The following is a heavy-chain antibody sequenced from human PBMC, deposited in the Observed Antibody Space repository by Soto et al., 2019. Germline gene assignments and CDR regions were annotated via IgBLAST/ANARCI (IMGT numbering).Heavy chain of an antibody. CDR2: ISGSGGST. Sequence: GSLRLSCAASGFTFSSYAMSWVRQAPGKGLEWVSAISGSGGSTYYADSVKGRFTISRDNSKNTLYLQMNSLRAEDTAVYYCAKGRQQWLLFREHYYYGMDVWGQGTTVTVSS. V-gene: IGHV3-23*01. CDR1: GFTFSSYA. CDR3: AKGRQQWLLFREHYYYGMDV. D-gene: IGHD6-19*01. J-gene: IGHJ6*02.